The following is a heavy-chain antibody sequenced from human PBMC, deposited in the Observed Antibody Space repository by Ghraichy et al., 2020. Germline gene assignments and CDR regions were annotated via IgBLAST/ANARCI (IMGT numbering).Heavy chain of an antibody. V-gene: IGHV3-21*01. Sequence: GGSLRLSCAASGFTFSNYNMNWVRQAPGKGLEWVSSISSSGSYIYYADSMKGRFTISRDNAKNSLYLQMNSLRAEETSVYYCARGAGLAGGGMIGDYWGQGTLATFSS. J-gene: IGHJ4*02. CDR3: ARGAGLAGGGMIGDY. D-gene: IGHD6-13*01. CDR1: GFTFSNYN. CDR2: ISSSGSYI.